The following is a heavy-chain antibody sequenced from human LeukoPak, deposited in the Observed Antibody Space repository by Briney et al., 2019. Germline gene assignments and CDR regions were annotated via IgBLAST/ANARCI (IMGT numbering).Heavy chain of an antibody. CDR2: ISGSGGST. J-gene: IGHJ1*01. V-gene: IGHV3-23*01. CDR3: AKDPYCSGGSCCGAEYFQH. D-gene: IGHD2-15*01. CDR1: GFTFSSYA. Sequence: GGSLRLSCAASGFTFSSYAMSWVRQAPGKGLEWVSAISGSGGSTYYADSVKGRFTISRDNSKNTLYLQMNSLRAEDTAVYYCAKDPYCSGGSCCGAEYFQHWGQGTLVTVSS.